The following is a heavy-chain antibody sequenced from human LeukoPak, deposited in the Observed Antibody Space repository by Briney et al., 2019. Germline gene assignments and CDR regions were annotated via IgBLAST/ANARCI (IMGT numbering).Heavy chain of an antibody. CDR1: GYTFTDYY. CDR3: ARGRNIEMTTMSGGSDY. V-gene: IGHV1-2*02. D-gene: IGHD5-24*01. CDR2: LNPNRGDT. Sequence: ASVKVSCKASGYTFTDYYMHWVRQAPGQGLEWMGWLNPNRGDTNYAQKFQGRASMTRDSSISTAYMDLSDLRSDDTAVYSCARGRNIEMTTMSGGSDYWGQGTLVTVSS. J-gene: IGHJ4*02.